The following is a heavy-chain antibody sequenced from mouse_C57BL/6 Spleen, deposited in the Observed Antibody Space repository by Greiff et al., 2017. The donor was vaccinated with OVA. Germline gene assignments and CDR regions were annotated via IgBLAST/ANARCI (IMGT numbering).Heavy chain of an antibody. V-gene: IGHV14-2*01. CDR1: GFNIKDYY. J-gene: IGHJ2*01. Sequence: EVQLQQSGADLVKPGASVKLSCTASGFNIKDYYMPWVKQRTEQGLEWIGSIDPEDGDTKYAPNFQGRATITADTSSNTAYLQLSSLTSEDTAVYYCARGGYFDYWGQGTTLTVSS. CDR2: IDPEDGDT. CDR3: ARGGYFDY.